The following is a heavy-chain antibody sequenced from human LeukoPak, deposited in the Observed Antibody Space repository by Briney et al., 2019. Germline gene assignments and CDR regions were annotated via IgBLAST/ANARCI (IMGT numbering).Heavy chain of an antibody. CDR2: ISYDGSNK. CDR3: AKVSLDYGSGIDY. D-gene: IGHD3-10*01. J-gene: IGHJ4*02. V-gene: IGHV3-30*18. CDR1: GFTFSSYG. Sequence: GGSLRLSCAASGFTFSSYGMPCVSQAPGKGLEWVAVISYDGSNKYYADSVKGRFTISRDNSKNTLYLQMNSLRAEDTAVYYCAKVSLDYGSGIDYWGQGTLVTVSS.